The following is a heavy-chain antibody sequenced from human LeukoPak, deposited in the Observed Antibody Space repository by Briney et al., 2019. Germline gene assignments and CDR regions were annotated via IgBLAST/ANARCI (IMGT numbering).Heavy chain of an antibody. CDR1: GFTVSSNF. J-gene: IGHJ4*02. Sequence: GGSLRLSCAASGFTVSSNFMSWVRQAPGKGLEWVSVIYSGGGIHYADSVRGRFTISRDNSENTLYLQMNSLRAADTAVYYCATGSDFWTGLVNWGQGTLVTVSS. D-gene: IGHD3/OR15-3a*01. CDR2: IYSGGGI. V-gene: IGHV3-53*01. CDR3: ATGSDFWTGLVN.